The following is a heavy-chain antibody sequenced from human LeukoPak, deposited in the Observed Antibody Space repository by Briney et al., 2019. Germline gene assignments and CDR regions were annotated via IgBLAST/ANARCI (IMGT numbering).Heavy chain of an antibody. CDR2: ISYDGSNK. J-gene: IGHJ4*02. CDR3: ARDHRYYYDSSGYYVPDY. Sequence: GGSLTLSCAASGFTFSSYAMHWVRQPPGKGLECVAVISYDGSNKYYADSVKGRFTISRDNYKNTLYLQMNSLRAEDTAVYYCARDHRYYYDSSGYYVPDYWGQGTLVTVSS. CDR1: GFTFSSYA. V-gene: IGHV3-30*01. D-gene: IGHD3-22*01.